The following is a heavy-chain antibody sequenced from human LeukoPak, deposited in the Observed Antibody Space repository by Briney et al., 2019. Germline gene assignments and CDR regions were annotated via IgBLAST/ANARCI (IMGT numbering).Heavy chain of an antibody. D-gene: IGHD3-3*01. Sequence: SSETLSLTCTVSGGSISSSSNSWGWIRQPPGKGLEWIGSIYYSGTTYYNPSLKSRVTISVDTSKIQFSLKLSSVAATDTAVYFCARLRFDFWSGYTHPYFDYWGQGTLVTVSS. CDR1: GGSISSSSNS. V-gene: IGHV4-39*01. J-gene: IGHJ4*02. CDR3: ARLRFDFWSGYTHPYFDY. CDR2: IYYSGTT.